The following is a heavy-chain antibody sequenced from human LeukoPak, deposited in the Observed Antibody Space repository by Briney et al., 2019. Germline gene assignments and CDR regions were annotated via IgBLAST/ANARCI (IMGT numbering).Heavy chain of an antibody. D-gene: IGHD6-19*01. CDR2: ISSSSSTI. CDR1: GFTFSSYS. Sequence: GGSLRLSCAASGFTFSSYSMNCVRQAPGKGLEWVSYISSSSSTIYYADSVKGRFTISRDNAKNSLYLQMNSLRAEDTAVYYCAREPWLLGDYFDYWGQGTLVTVSS. V-gene: IGHV3-48*01. J-gene: IGHJ4*02. CDR3: AREPWLLGDYFDY.